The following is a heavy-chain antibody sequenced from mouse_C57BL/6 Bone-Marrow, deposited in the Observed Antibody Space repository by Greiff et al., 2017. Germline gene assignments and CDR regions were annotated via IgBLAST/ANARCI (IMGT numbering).Heavy chain of an antibody. CDR2: INPSSGYT. CDR3: ARRVYYGNYRFYAMDY. J-gene: IGHJ4*01. Sequence: VQLQQSGAELARPGASVKMSCKASGYTFTSYTMHWVKQRPGQGLEWIGYINPSSGYTKYNQKFKDKATLTADKSSSTAYMQLSSLTSEDSAVYYCARRVYYGNYRFYAMDYWGQGTSVTVSS. D-gene: IGHD2-1*01. CDR1: GYTFTSYT. V-gene: IGHV1-4*01.